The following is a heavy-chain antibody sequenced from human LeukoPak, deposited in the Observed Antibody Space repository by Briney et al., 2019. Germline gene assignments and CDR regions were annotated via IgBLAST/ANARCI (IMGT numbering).Heavy chain of an antibody. J-gene: IGHJ6*03. D-gene: IGHD2-2*01. V-gene: IGHV4-38-2*02. CDR2: IYHSGST. CDR3: AREVTAMPYYYYYMDV. CDR1: GYSISSGYY. Sequence: PSETLSLTCTVSGYSISSGYYWGWIRQPPGKGLEWIGSIYHSGSTYYNPSLKSRVTISVDTSKNQFSLKLSSVTAADTAVYYCAREVTAMPYYYYYMDVWGKGTTVTVSS.